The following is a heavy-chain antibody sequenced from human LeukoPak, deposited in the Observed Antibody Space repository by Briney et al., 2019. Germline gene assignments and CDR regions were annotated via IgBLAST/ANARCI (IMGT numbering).Heavy chain of an antibody. CDR3: ARGLHCSGGSCYSADY. CDR2: IDHSGST. J-gene: IGHJ4*02. D-gene: IGHD2-15*01. CDR1: GGSFSGYY. Sequence: SETLSLTCAVYGGSFSGYYWSWTRQPPGKGLEWIGEIDHSGSTNYNPSLKSRVTISVDTSKNQFSLKLSSVTAADTAVYYCARGLHCSGGSCYSADYWGQGTLVTVSS. V-gene: IGHV4-34*01.